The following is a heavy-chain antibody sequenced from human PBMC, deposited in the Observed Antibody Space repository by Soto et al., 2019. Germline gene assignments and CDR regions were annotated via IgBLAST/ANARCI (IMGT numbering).Heavy chain of an antibody. CDR2: ISGSGGST. Sequence: PGGSLRLSCAASGFTFSSYAMSWVRQAPGKGLEWVSAISGSGGSTYYADSVKGRFTISRDNSKNTLYLQMNSLRAEDTAVYYCAKETTSPHRQRIFYYFDYWGQGTLVTVSS. J-gene: IGHJ4*02. CDR3: AKETTSPHRQRIFYYFDY. V-gene: IGHV3-23*01. CDR1: GFTFSSYA. D-gene: IGHD3-3*01.